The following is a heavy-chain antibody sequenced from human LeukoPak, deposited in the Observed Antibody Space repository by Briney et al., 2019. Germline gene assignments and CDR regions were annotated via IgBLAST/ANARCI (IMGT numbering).Heavy chain of an antibody. CDR3: ARDVGGYSYGFDY. CDR2: TYYRSKWYN. CDR1: GDSVSSNSAA. V-gene: IGHV6-1*01. J-gene: IGHJ4*02. Sequence: SQTLALTCAISGDSVSSNSAAWNWIRQSPSRGLEWLRRTYYRSKWYNDYAVSVKSRITINPDTSKNQCALQLNSLTPEDTAVYYCARDVGGYSYGFDYWGQGTLVTVSS. D-gene: IGHD5-18*01.